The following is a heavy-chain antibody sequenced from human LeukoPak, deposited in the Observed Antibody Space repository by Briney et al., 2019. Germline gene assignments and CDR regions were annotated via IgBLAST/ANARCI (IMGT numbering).Heavy chain of an antibody. CDR2: IIPIFGTA. Sequence: SVKVSCKASGGTFSSYAISWVRQAPGQGLEWMGGIIPIFGTANYAQKFQGRVTITADKSTSTAYMELSSLRSEDTAVYYCARNLRYFDWLLRTNAFDFWGQGTMVTVSS. CDR1: GGTFSSYA. D-gene: IGHD3-9*01. J-gene: IGHJ3*01. CDR3: ARNLRYFDWLLRTNAFDF. V-gene: IGHV1-69*06.